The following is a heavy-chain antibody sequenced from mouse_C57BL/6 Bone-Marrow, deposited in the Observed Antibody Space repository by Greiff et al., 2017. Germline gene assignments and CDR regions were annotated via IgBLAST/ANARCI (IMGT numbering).Heavy chain of an antibody. V-gene: IGHV7-3*01. J-gene: IGHJ2*01. Sequence: EVKVEESGGGLVQPGGSLSLSCAASGFTFTDYYMSWVRQPPGKALEWLGFIRNKANGYTTEYSASVKGRFTISRDNSQSILYLQMNALRAEDSATYYCARSFYDYEGYFDYWGQGTTLTVSS. CDR3: ARSFYDYEGYFDY. D-gene: IGHD2-4*01. CDR2: IRNKANGYTT. CDR1: GFTFTDYY.